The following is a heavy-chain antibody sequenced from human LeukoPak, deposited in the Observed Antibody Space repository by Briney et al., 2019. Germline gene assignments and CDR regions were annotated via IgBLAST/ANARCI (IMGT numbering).Heavy chain of an antibody. Sequence: ASVKVSCKVSGYTLTDLSIHWVRQAPGKGLEWMGGFDPEDGETIYAQKFQGRVTMTEDTSTDTAYMELSSLRSEDTAVYYCATAFRDYGDYMAYAFDIWGQGTMVTVSS. V-gene: IGHV1-24*01. CDR3: ATAFRDYGDYMAYAFDI. CDR2: FDPEDGET. CDR1: GYTLTDLS. J-gene: IGHJ3*02. D-gene: IGHD4-17*01.